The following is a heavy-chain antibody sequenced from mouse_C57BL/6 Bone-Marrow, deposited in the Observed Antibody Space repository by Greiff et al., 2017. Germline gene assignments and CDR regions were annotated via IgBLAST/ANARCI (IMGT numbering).Heavy chain of an antibody. J-gene: IGHJ3*01. CDR1: GYTFTSYW. Sequence: QVQLQQPGAELVMPGASVKLSCKASGYTFTSYWMHWVKQRPGQGLAWIGEIDPSDSYTNYNQKFKGKSTLTVDKSSSTAYMQLSSLTSEDSAVYYCARVGGTWFAYWGQGTLVTVSA. CDR2: IDPSDSYT. CDR3: ARVGGTWFAY. V-gene: IGHV1-69*01.